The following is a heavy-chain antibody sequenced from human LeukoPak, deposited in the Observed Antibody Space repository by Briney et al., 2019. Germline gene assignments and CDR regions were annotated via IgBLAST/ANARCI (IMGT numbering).Heavy chain of an antibody. CDR3: ARGRYYDSSGYRPYYHYYYMDV. V-gene: IGHV4-61*01. Sequence: SETLSLTCTVSGGSISSSSYHWSWIRQPPGKGLEWIGYIYFTGRTKHNPSLKSRVTVSVDTSKNQFSLKLTSVTAADTAVYYCARGRYYDSSGYRPYYHYYYMDVWGKGTTVTVSS. CDR1: GGSISSSSYH. CDR2: IYFTGRT. D-gene: IGHD3-22*01. J-gene: IGHJ6*03.